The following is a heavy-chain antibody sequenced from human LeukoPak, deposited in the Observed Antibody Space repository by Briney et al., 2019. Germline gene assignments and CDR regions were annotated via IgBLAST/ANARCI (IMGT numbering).Heavy chain of an antibody. CDR1: GFTFSSYG. V-gene: IGHV3-30*02. Sequence: GSLRLSCAASGFTFSSYGMHWVRQAPGKGLEWVAFLRFDGSNKYYADSVKGRFTISRDNSRNTLYLQMNSLRAEDSAVYYCAKLPLRSAIGSVYWGQGTLVTVSS. J-gene: IGHJ4*02. D-gene: IGHD2-2*02. CDR3: AKLPLRSAIGSVY. CDR2: LRFDGSNK.